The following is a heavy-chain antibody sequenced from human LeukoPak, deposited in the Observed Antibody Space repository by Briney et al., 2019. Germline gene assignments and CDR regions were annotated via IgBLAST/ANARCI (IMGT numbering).Heavy chain of an antibody. CDR2: MEGSEE. D-gene: IGHD2-15*01. J-gene: IGHJ5*02. CDR1: GFTFSSYW. V-gene: IGHV3-7*01. Sequence: GGSLRLSCAASGFTFSSYWMSWVRQAPGKGLEWVAKMEGSEEYYVDSVQGRFTISRDNAKNSVYLQMNSLRVDDTAVYYCTRWARYCSGGSCYSWFDPWGQGTLVTVSS. CDR3: TRWARYCSGGSCYSWFDP.